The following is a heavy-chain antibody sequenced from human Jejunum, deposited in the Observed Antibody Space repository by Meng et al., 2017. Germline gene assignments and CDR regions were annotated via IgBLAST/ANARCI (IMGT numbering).Heavy chain of an antibody. CDR2: INTDNGDT. CDR1: GYIFKNYA. V-gene: IGHV1-3*04. CDR3: ARERQTSGEDY. J-gene: IGHJ4*02. D-gene: IGHD2-15*01. Sequence: QVQLVQSAVEVKGPWASVKVSCKASGYIFKNYAMQWVRQAPGQRLDWIGWINTDNGDTQYSQTFQGRVTITRDTSASKTYMELSSLRSEDTAVYFCARERQTSGEDYWGQGTLVTVSS.